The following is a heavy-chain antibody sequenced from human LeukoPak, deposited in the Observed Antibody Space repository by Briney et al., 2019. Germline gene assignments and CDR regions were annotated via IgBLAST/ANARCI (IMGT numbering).Heavy chain of an antibody. CDR3: AKVGPYYDSSAYYYDY. J-gene: IGHJ4*02. CDR2: ITWNSGNI. CDR1: GFTFDDYA. Sequence: PGGSPRLSCAASGFTFDDYAMHWVRQAPGKGLEWVSSITWNSGNIAYADSVKGRFTISRDNVKNSLYLQMNSLRAEDTALYYCAKVGPYYDSSAYYYDYWGQGTLVTVSS. D-gene: IGHD3-22*01. V-gene: IGHV3-9*01.